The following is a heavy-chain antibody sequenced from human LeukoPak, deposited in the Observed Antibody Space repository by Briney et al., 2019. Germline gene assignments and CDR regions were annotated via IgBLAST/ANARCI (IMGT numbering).Heavy chain of an antibody. Sequence: GRSLRLSCAASGFTFSSYAMHWVRQAPGKGLEWVAVISYDGSNKYYADSVKGRFTISRDNSKNTLYLQMNSLRAEDTAVYYCAREGVVDTAMVTRSPYAFDIWGQGTMVTVSS. CDR3: AREGVVDTAMVTRSPYAFDI. D-gene: IGHD5-18*01. CDR2: ISYDGSNK. V-gene: IGHV3-30-3*01. CDR1: GFTFSSYA. J-gene: IGHJ3*02.